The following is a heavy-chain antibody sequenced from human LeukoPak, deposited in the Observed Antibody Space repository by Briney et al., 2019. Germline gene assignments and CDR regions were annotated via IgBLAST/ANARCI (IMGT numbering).Heavy chain of an antibody. J-gene: IGHJ4*02. CDR1: GGSISSGGYY. V-gene: IGHV4-31*03. CDR3: ARGSERQYYYDSSGYYYFDY. Sequence: SETLSLTCTVSGGSISSGGYYWSWIRQHPGKGLEWIGYIYYSGSTYYNPSLKSRVTISVDTSKNQFSLKLSSVTAADTAVYYCARGSERQYYYDSSGYYYFDYWGQGTLVTVSS. CDR2: IYYSGST. D-gene: IGHD3-22*01.